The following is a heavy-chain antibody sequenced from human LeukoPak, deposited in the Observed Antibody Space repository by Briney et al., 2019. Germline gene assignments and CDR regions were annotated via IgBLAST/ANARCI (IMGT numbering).Heavy chain of an antibody. D-gene: IGHD1-7*01. V-gene: IGHV4-34*01. J-gene: IGHJ3*02. CDR2: INHSGST. CDR3: ARRPAYNWNSRLEMFFDT. Sequence: SETLSLTCAVCGGSFSGYYWSWIRQPPGKGLEWIGEINHSGSTNYNPSLKSRVIISVDTSKNQFSLKLSSVTAADTAVYYCARRPAYNWNSRLEMFFDTWGQGTMVTGSS. CDR1: GGSFSGYY.